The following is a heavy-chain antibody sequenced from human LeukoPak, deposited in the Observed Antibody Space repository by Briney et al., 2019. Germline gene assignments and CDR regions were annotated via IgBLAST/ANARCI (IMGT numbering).Heavy chain of an antibody. V-gene: IGHV4-38-2*02. CDR2: IYYGGST. CDR3: ARGRGSSWYYYYYMDV. Sequence: SETLSLTCTVSGYSISSGYYWGWIRQPPMKGLEWIGTIYYGGSTYYNPSPKSRVTISVDTSKNQFSLKLSSVTAADTAVYYCARGRGSSWYYYYYMDVWGKGTTVTVSS. D-gene: IGHD6-13*01. J-gene: IGHJ6*03. CDR1: GYSISSGYY.